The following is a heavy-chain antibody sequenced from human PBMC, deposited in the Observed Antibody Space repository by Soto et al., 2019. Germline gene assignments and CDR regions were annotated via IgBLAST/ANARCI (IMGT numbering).Heavy chain of an antibody. D-gene: IGHD2-2*01. J-gene: IGHJ6*02. Sequence: QVQLVQSGAEVKKPGSSVKVSCKASGGTFSSYAISWVRQAPGQGLEWMGGIIPISETTNYAQKFQGRGTTTADESKSTAYMELGSVRSEDTAVYYCARSQGTSTSLEIYYYYYYGMDVWGQGTTVTVSS. CDR2: IIPISETT. CDR1: GGTFSSYA. V-gene: IGHV1-69*01. CDR3: ARSQGTSTSLEIYYYYYYGMDV.